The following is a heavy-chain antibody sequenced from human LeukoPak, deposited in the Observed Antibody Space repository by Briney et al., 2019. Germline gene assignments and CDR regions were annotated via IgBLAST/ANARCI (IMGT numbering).Heavy chain of an antibody. Sequence: ASVKVSCKASGYTFTGYYMHWVRQAPGQGLEWMGWINPNSGGTNYPQNFQGRVTMTRDTSISTAYMELSSLRSDDTAVYYCARVEARTGALDIWGQGTMVTVSS. CDR2: INPNSGGT. J-gene: IGHJ3*02. V-gene: IGHV1-2*02. CDR3: ARVEARTGALDI. CDR1: GYTFTGYY. D-gene: IGHD1-14*01.